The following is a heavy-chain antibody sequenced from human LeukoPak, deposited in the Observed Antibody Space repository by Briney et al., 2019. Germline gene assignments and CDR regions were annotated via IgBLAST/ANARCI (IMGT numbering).Heavy chain of an antibody. D-gene: IGHD1-14*01. Sequence: GGSLRLSCAASGFTFRSFGIHWVRQAPGKGLEWVSYISSSSSTIYYADSVKGRFTISRDSAKNSLYLQMSSLRDEDTAVYYCARDRLTGYWGQGTLVTVSS. CDR1: GFTFRSFG. J-gene: IGHJ4*02. V-gene: IGHV3-48*02. CDR3: ARDRLTGY. CDR2: ISSSSSTI.